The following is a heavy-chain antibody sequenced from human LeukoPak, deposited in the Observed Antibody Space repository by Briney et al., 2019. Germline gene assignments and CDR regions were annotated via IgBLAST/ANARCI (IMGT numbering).Heavy chain of an antibody. CDR2: INHSGST. CDR1: GGSFSGYY. V-gene: IGHV4-34*01. D-gene: IGHD6-13*01. CDR3: ARVSSSWYGWDY. J-gene: IGHJ4*02. Sequence: PSETLSLTCAVYGGSFSGYYWSWIRQPPGKGLEWIGEINHSGSTNYNPSLKSRVTISVDTSKNQISLKLGSVTAADTAVYYCARVSSSWYGWDYWGQGTLVTVSS.